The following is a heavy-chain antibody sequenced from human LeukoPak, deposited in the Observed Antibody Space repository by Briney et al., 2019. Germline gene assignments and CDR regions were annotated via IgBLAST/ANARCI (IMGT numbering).Heavy chain of an antibody. D-gene: IGHD6-6*01. CDR2: IIPIFGTA. V-gene: IGHV1-69*06. J-gene: IGHJ5*02. CDR1: GGTFSGYA. CDR3: ARDETGRLVPWFDP. Sequence: GASVKVSCKASGGTFSGYAISWVRQAPGQGLEWMGRIIPIFGTANYAQKFQGRVTITADKSTSTAYMELSSLRSEDTAVYYCARDETGRLVPWFDPWGQGTLVTVSS.